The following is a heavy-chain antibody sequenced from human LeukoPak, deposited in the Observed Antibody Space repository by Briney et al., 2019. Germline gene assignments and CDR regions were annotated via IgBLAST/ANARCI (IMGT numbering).Heavy chain of an antibody. Sequence: ASVTVSYKASGYTFTGYYMHWVRQAPGQGLEWMGWINPNSGGTNYAQKFQGRVTMTRDTSISTAYMEPSRLRSDDTAVYYCARVRCSSTSCYSRWFDPWGQGTLVTVSS. J-gene: IGHJ5*02. CDR1: GYTFTGYY. D-gene: IGHD2-2*02. V-gene: IGHV1-2*02. CDR3: ARVRCSSTSCYSRWFDP. CDR2: INPNSGGT.